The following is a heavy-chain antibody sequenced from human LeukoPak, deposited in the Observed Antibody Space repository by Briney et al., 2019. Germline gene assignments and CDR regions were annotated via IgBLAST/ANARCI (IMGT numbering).Heavy chain of an antibody. CDR1: GFTFSDYY. V-gene: IGHV3-11*01. CDR3: AKDRRIYSSGYYYYFDY. J-gene: IGHJ4*02. CDR2: ISSSGSTI. D-gene: IGHD3-22*01. Sequence: GGSLRLSCAASGFTFSDYYMSWIRQAPGKGLEWVSYISSSGSTIYYADSVKGRFTISRDNAKNSLYLQMNSLRAEDTAVYYCAKDRRIYSSGYYYYFDYWGQGTLVTVSS.